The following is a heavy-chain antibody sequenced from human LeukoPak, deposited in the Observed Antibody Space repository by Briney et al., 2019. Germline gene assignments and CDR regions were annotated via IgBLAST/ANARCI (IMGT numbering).Heavy chain of an antibody. Sequence: GGSLRLSCAASGFTFSSYEMNWVRQAPGKGLEWVSSISSSSSYIYYADSVKGRFTISRDNAKNSLYLQMNSLRAEDTAVYYCARLWTWYFDLWGRGTLVTVSS. V-gene: IGHV3-21*01. J-gene: IGHJ2*01. D-gene: IGHD2-21*01. CDR2: ISSSSSYI. CDR3: ARLWTWYFDL. CDR1: GFTFSSYE.